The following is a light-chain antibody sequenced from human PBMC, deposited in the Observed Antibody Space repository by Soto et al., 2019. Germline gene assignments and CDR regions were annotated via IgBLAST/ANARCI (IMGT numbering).Light chain of an antibody. CDR1: QSVGKY. CDR2: DAS. CDR3: QQRTNWPRT. J-gene: IGKJ1*01. Sequence: EIVLTQSPATLSLSPGERATLSCRASQSVGKYLAWYQQKPGQAPRLLIYDASSRATGVPATFSGSGSGTDFTLTISSLEAEDFAVYYCQQRTNWPRTFGQGTKVEIK. V-gene: IGKV3-11*01.